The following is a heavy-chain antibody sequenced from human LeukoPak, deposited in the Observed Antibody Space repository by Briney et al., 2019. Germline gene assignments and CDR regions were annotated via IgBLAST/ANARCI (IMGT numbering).Heavy chain of an antibody. J-gene: IGHJ4*02. CDR1: GGSISSYY. D-gene: IGHD3-22*01. V-gene: IGHV4-59*08. CDR2: IYYSGST. CDR3: ARHGYYDSSGYYQFDY. Sequence: SETLSLTCTVSGGSISSYYWSWIRQPPGKGLEWIGYIYYSGSTNYNPSLKSRVTISVDTSKNQFSLKLSSVTAADTAVCYCARHGYYDSSGYYQFDYWGQGTLVTVSS.